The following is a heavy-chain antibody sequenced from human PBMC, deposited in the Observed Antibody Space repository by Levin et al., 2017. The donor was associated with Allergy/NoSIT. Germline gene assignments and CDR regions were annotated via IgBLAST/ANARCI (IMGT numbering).Heavy chain of an antibody. CDR2: ISSSSSYI. V-gene: IGHV3-21*01. Sequence: GESLKISCAASGFTFSSYSMNWVRQAPGKGLEWVSSISSSSSYIYYADSVKGRFTISRDNAKNSLYLQMNSLRAEDTAVYYCARDGGYYDSSGFEWYYFDYWGQGTLVTVSS. CDR1: GFTFSSYS. J-gene: IGHJ4*02. CDR3: ARDGGYYDSSGFEWYYFDY. D-gene: IGHD3-22*01.